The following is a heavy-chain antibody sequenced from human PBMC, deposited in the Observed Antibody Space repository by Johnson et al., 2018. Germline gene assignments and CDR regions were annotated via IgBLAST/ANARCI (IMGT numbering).Heavy chain of an antibody. Sequence: VQLVEYGGGLVQXGRYXRLXCAASGFTFDDYAMHWVRRAPGKGLEWVSGISWNSGTIAYADSVKGRFTISRDNAKNSMYLQMNSLRAEDTALYYCAKDKVTGGTYSEPRGGYYYYYYMDVWGKGTTVTVSS. J-gene: IGHJ6*03. D-gene: IGHD1-14*01. CDR3: AKDKVTGGTYSEPRGGYYYYYYMDV. CDR2: ISWNSGTI. V-gene: IGHV3-9*01. CDR1: GFTFDDYA.